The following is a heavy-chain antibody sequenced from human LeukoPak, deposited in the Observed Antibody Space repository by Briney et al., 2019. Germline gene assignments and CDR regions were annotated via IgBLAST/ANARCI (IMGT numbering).Heavy chain of an antibody. Sequence: GGSLRLSCAASGFNFDSYSMTLVRQAPRKGLEWVSVMSADSATTFYADSVKGRFTISRDNAKNTVFLQMSSLRAEDTALYYCARKSASGNYPLDYWGQGTLVTVSS. J-gene: IGHJ4*02. V-gene: IGHV3-23*01. CDR3: ARKSASGNYPLDY. D-gene: IGHD3-10*01. CDR2: MSADSATT. CDR1: GFNFDSYS.